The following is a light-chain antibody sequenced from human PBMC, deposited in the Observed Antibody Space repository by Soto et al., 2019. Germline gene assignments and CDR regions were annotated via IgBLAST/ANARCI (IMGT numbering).Light chain of an antibody. CDR2: NVY. CDR1: SSDVGAYNF. J-gene: IGLJ1*01. V-gene: IGLV2-14*03. CDR3: SAYRDSRTYV. Sequence: QSVLTQPASVSGSPGQSITISCTGTSSDVGAYNFVSWHQQHPGKAPKLMIYNVYDRPSGISYRFSGSKSGNTASLTISGLQGEDEADYYCSAYRDSRTYVFGTGTKVTVL.